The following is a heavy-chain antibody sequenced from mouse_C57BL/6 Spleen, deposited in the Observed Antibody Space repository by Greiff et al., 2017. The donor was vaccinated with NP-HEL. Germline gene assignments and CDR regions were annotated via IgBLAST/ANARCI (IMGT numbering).Heavy chain of an antibody. CDR3: TSDQPWFAY. J-gene: IGHJ3*01. CDR2: IRNKANNHAT. V-gene: IGHV6-6*01. Sequence: EVKLEESGGGLVQPGGSMKLSCAASGFTFSDAWMDWVRQSPEKGLEWVAEIRNKANNHATSYDVSVKGRLTISSDYPTSRVYLKMNSLRAAATGIYYGTSDQPWFAYWGKGTLVTVAA. CDR1: GFTFSDAW.